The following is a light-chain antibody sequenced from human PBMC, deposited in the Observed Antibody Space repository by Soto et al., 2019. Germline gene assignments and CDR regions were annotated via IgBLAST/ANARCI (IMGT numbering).Light chain of an antibody. CDR1: QSVSSY. CDR3: QQRSNSWT. J-gene: IGKJ1*01. Sequence: EIVLTKSPATLSLSPGERATLSCRASQSVSSYLAWYQQRPGQAPRLLIYDASNRATGIPARFSGSGSGTDFTLTISSLEPEDFAVYYCQQRSNSWTFGQGTKVDIK. CDR2: DAS. V-gene: IGKV3-11*01.